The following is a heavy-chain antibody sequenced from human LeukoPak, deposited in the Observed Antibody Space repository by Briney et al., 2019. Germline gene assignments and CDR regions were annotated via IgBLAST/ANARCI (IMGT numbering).Heavy chain of an antibody. V-gene: IGHV4-31*03. Sequence: SETLSLTCTVPGGSISSGGYYWSWIRQHPGKGLEWIGYIYYSGSTYYNPSLKSRVTISVDTSKNQFSLKLSSVTAADTAVYYCARSSSGYDYRLLDYWGQGTLVTVSS. CDR3: ARSSSGYDYRLLDY. D-gene: IGHD5-12*01. J-gene: IGHJ4*02. CDR1: GGSISSGGYY. CDR2: IYYSGST.